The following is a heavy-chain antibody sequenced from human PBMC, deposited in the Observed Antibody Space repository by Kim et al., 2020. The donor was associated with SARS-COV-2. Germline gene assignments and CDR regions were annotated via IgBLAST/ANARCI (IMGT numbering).Heavy chain of an antibody. J-gene: IGHJ3*02. Sequence: GGSLRLSCAASGFTFDDYAMHWVRQAPGKGLEWVSGISWNSGSIGYADSVKGRFTISRDNAKNSLYLQMNSLRAEDTALYYCAKATSSWYPYDAFDIWGQGTMVTVSS. CDR3: AKATSSWYPYDAFDI. V-gene: IGHV3-9*01. D-gene: IGHD6-13*01. CDR1: GFTFDDYA. CDR2: ISWNSGSI.